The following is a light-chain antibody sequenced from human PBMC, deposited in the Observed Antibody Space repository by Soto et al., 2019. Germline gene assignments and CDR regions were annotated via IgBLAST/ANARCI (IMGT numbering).Light chain of an antibody. Sequence: QSALTQPPSASGSPGQSVTISCTGTSSDVGGYNYVSWYQQHPGKAPKLMIYEVSKRPSGVPDRFSGSKSGNTASLTVSGLQAEDEADYYCSSYAGSNNWVVFGGGTQVTVL. CDR2: EVS. V-gene: IGLV2-8*01. J-gene: IGLJ2*01. CDR1: SSDVGGYNY. CDR3: SSYAGSNNWVV.